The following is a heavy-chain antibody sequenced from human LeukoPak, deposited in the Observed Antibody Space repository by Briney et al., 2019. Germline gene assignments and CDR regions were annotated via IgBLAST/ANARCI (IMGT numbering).Heavy chain of an antibody. Sequence: SETLSLTCTVSGGSISSSSYYWGWIRQPPGKGLEWIGSIYYSGSTYYNPSLKSRVTISVDTSKNQFSLKLSSVTAADTAVYYCARGPYYDILTGYYNWYWFDPWGQGTLVTVSS. J-gene: IGHJ5*02. CDR3: ARGPYYDILTGYYNWYWFDP. D-gene: IGHD3-9*01. CDR2: IYYSGST. CDR1: GGSISSSSYY. V-gene: IGHV4-39*07.